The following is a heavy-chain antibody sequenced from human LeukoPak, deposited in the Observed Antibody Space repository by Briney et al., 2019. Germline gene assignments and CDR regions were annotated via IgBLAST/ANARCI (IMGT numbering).Heavy chain of an antibody. V-gene: IGHV5-51*01. J-gene: IGHJ6*03. D-gene: IGHD3-9*01. Sequence: PGESLQISCKGSGYSFTSYWIGWVRQMPGKGLEWMGIIYPGDSDTRYSPSFQGQVTISADKSISTAYLQWSSLKASDTAMYYCARGPYYDILTGYPGYYYYYYMDVWGKGTTVTVSS. CDR2: IYPGDSDT. CDR3: ARGPYYDILTGYPGYYYYYYMDV. CDR1: GYSFTSYW.